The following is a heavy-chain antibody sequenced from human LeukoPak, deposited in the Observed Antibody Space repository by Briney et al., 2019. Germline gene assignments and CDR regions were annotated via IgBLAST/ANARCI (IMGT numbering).Heavy chain of an antibody. Sequence: GGTLRLSCAASGFTFSNAWMSWVRQAPGKGLEWVGRIKSKTDGGTTDYAAPVKGRFTISRDDSKNTLYLQMDSLKTEDTAVYYCTGNYYGSGSYADFDYWGQGTLVTVSS. V-gene: IGHV3-15*01. J-gene: IGHJ4*02. CDR1: GFTFSNAW. CDR2: IKSKTDGGTT. D-gene: IGHD3-10*01. CDR3: TGNYYGSGSYADFDY.